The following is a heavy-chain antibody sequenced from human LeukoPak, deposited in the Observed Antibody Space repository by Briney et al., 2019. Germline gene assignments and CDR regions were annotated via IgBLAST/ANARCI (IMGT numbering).Heavy chain of an antibody. J-gene: IGHJ4*02. CDR1: GFIFGDYA. D-gene: IGHD1-26*01. CDR2: IRSEAFGGTR. V-gene: IGHV3-49*03. CDR3: SRVSNGNGYYGVLGY. Sequence: GGSLRLSCITSGFIFGDYAINWFRQTPGKGLDWVGIIRSEAFGGTREYAASVKGRFSIFRDDSKSTAYLQMNSLETEDSAVYFCSRVSNGNGYYGVLGYWGQGTLVTVSS.